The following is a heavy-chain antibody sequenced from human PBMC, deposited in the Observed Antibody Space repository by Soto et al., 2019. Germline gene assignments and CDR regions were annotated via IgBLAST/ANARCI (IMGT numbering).Heavy chain of an antibody. CDR2: TYYRSKWYN. CDR1: GDSVSSNSVV. V-gene: IGHV6-1*01. J-gene: IGHJ4*02. D-gene: IGHD6-19*01. CDR3: ARGTAVAGLDY. Sequence: QVQRQESGPGLVKPSQTLSLTCAISGDSVSSNSVVWSWIRQSPSRGLEWLGRTYYRSKWYNDYATSVKSRITINPDTSKNQFSLQLDSVTPEDTAVYYCARGTAVAGLDYWGQGALVTVSS.